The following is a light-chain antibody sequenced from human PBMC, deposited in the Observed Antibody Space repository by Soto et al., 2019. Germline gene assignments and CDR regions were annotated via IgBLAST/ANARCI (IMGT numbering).Light chain of an antibody. CDR2: GAS. Sequence: EIVLTQSPGTLSLSPGERATLSCRASHSVSSSYLAWYQQKPGKAPRLLIYGASSRATAIPDRFSGSGSGTDFTLTISRLEPEDFAVYYCQQYGSSPPYTFGQGTKLEIK. CDR1: HSVSSSY. CDR3: QQYGSSPPYT. J-gene: IGKJ2*01. V-gene: IGKV3-20*01.